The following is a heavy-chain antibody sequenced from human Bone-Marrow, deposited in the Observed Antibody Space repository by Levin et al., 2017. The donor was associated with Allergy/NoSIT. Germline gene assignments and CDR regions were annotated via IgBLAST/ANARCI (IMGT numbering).Heavy chain of an antibody. D-gene: IGHD5-18*01. CDR1: GFSFSANSMC. V-gene: IGHV2-70*01. CDR3: ARTKGLNTAVDY. Sequence: ASGPTLVKPTQTLTLTCAFSGFSFSANSMCVTWIRQAPGKALEWLALIDWDGETYYPPSLETRLTISVDTSKNQVVLTMTNVGPVDTATYYCARTKGLNTAVDYWGQGTLVSVSS. CDR2: IDWDGET. J-gene: IGHJ4*02.